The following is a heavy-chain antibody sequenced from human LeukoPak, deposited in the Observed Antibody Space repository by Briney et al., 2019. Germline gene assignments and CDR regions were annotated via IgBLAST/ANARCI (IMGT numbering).Heavy chain of an antibody. CDR2: IKQDGSEK. CDR3: ARSSSGWYSDYYYYYMDV. D-gene: IGHD6-19*01. J-gene: IGHJ6*03. V-gene: IGHV3-7*01. Sequence: GGSLRLSCAASGFTFSSYWMSWVRQAPGKGLEWVANIKQDGSEKYYVDSVKGRFTISRDNAKNSLYLQMNSLRAEDTAVYYCARSSSGWYSDYYYYYMDVWGQGTMVTVSS. CDR1: GFTFSSYW.